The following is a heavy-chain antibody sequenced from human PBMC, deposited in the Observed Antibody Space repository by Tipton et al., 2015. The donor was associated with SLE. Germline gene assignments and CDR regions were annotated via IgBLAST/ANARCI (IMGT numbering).Heavy chain of an antibody. J-gene: IGHJ5*01. CDR1: GFTFSSHG. CDR3: AKSNYNYAGWFAS. D-gene: IGHD3-10*01. CDR2: MWFDGSNQ. Sequence: SLRLSCAASGFTFSSHGMHWVRQAPGKGLEWVAVMWFDGSNQYYADSVKGRFSISRDTSKSTLYLHMTALTVDDTAVYYCAKSNYNYAGWFASWGQGTQVTVAS. V-gene: IGHV3-33*06.